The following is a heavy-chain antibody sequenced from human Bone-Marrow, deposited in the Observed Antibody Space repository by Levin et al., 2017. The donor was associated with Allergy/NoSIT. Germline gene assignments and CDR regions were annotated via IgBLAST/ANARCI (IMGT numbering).Heavy chain of an antibody. CDR1: GGNFNNYA. CDR2: IIPLFDTP. J-gene: IGHJ4*02. D-gene: IGHD3-22*01. V-gene: IGHV1-69*01. Sequence: KISCKASGGNFNNYAVNWVRQAPGQRLEWIGGIIPLFDTPSYAQKFQARVTVIVDESATTAYLELSGLRSEDTAIYYCTCGGGLPYDDSGVHEYWGQGSLVTVSS. CDR3: TCGGGLPYDDSGVHEY.